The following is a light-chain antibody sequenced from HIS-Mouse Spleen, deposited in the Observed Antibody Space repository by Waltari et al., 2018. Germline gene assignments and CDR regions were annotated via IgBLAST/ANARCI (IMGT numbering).Light chain of an antibody. CDR2: EDS. CDR1: ALPKKY. Sequence: SYELTQQPSVSVSPGQTARMTCSGDALPKKYAYCYQQKSGQAPVLVIYEDSKRPSWIPERFSGSSSGTMATLTISGAQVEDEADYYCYSTDSSGNHRVFGGGTKLTVL. CDR3: YSTDSSGNHRV. V-gene: IGLV3-10*01. J-gene: IGLJ2*01.